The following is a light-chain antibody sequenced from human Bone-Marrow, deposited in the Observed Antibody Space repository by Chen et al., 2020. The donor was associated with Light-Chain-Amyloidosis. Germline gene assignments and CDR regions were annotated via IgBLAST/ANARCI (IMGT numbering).Light chain of an antibody. CDR1: QSVATF. Sequence: EIVLTQSPATLSLSPGERATLSCRASQSVATFLAWYQHKPGQAPRLLIYDASSRATGIPDRFSGSGSGTDFTLTINRLEPEDFAMYYCQQYGTSPLTFGGGTKVEIK. V-gene: IGKV3-20*01. CDR2: DAS. CDR3: QQYGTSPLT. J-gene: IGKJ4*01.